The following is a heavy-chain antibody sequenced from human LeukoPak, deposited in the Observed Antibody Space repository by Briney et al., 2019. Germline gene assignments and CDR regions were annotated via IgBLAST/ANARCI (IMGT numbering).Heavy chain of an antibody. CDR1: GCTFTSYY. D-gene: IGHD6-13*01. V-gene: IGHV1-46*01. J-gene: IGHJ4*02. Sequence: ASVKVSCKASGCTFTSYYMHWVRQAPGQGLEWMGIINPSGGSTSYAQKFQGRVTITADESTSTAYMELSSLRSEDTAVYYCATLIAATVEFDYWGQGTLVTVSS. CDR3: ATLIAATVEFDY. CDR2: INPSGGST.